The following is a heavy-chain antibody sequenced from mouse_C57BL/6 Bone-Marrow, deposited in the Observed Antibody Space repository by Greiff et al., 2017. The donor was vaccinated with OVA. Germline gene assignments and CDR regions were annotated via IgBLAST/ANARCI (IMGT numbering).Heavy chain of an antibody. CDR1: GYTFTSYG. Sequence: QVQLQQSGAELARPGASVKLSCKASGYTFTSYGISWVKQRTGQGLEWIGEIYPRSGNTYYNEKFKGKATLTADKSSSTAYMELRSLTSEDSAVYFCARGNITTVVARYFDVWGTGTTVTVSS. J-gene: IGHJ1*03. CDR2: IYPRSGNT. CDR3: ARGNITTVVARYFDV. D-gene: IGHD1-1*01. V-gene: IGHV1-81*01.